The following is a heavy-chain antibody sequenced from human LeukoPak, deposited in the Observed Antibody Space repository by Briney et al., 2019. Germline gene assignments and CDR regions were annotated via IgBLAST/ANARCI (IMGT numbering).Heavy chain of an antibody. J-gene: IGHJ4*02. D-gene: IGHD3-10*01. Sequence: PSETLSLTCAVYGGSFRGYYWSWLRQPAGKGLEGIGRIYTSGSTNYNPSLKSRVTMSVDTSKNQFSLELNSVTAADTAVYYCARGGRRDGSGSYLSDYRGQGTLVTVSS. CDR1: GGSFRGYY. CDR3: ARGGRRDGSGSYLSDY. V-gene: IGHV4-59*10. CDR2: IYTSGST.